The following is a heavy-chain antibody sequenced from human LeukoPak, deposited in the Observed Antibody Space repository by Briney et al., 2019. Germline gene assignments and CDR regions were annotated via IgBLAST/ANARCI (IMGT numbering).Heavy chain of an antibody. V-gene: IGHV3-23*01. D-gene: IGHD3-22*01. J-gene: IGHJ4*02. CDR2: ISGTGGST. CDR1: GFTFSSYA. Sequence: PGGSLRLSCAASGFTFSSYAMSWVRQAPGKGLEWVSTISGTGGSTYYADSVKGQFTISRDNSKNTLYLQMNSLRAEDTAVYYCAGNAYYYDSSGYFPSDYWGQGTLVTVSS. CDR3: AGNAYYYDSSGYFPSDY.